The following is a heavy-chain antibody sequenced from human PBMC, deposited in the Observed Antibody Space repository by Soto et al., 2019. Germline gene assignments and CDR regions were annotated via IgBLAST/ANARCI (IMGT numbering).Heavy chain of an antibody. CDR3: ARDNRYFDWSVSDYGMDV. Sequence: ASVKVSCKASGYTFTSYCISWVRQAPGQGLEWMGWISAYNGNTNYAQKLQGRVTMTTDTSTSTAYMELRSLRSDDTAVYYCARDNRYFDWSVSDYGMDVWGQGTMVTVSS. D-gene: IGHD3-9*01. CDR2: ISAYNGNT. V-gene: IGHV1-18*04. J-gene: IGHJ6*02. CDR1: GYTFTSYC.